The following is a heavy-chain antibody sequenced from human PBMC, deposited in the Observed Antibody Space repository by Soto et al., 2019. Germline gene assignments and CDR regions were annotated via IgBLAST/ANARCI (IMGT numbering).Heavy chain of an antibody. J-gene: IGHJ3*01. CDR2: FYDLDGT. V-gene: IGHV3-53*01. Sequence: GGSLRLSCAVSGLTVSGKKYVAWVRQAPGKGLEWVSGFYDLDGTYYADSLKGRFTTSGDSSRTIVYLQMNGLRPEDTAVYYCATWHLQEHAYDVWGQGTTVTVS. CDR1: GLTVSGKKY. D-gene: IGHD4-4*01. CDR3: ATWHLQEHAYDV.